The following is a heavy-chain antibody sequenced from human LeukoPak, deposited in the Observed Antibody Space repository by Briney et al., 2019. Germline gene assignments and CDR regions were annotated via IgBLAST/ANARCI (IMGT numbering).Heavy chain of an antibody. CDR3: ARRPYGDYNDWFDS. D-gene: IGHD4-17*01. Sequence: GESLKISCKGSGYSFSTYWIGWVRQMPGTGLEWMAIIYPGDSDTRYSPSFQGQVTISADKSISTVYLQWSSLKASDTGMYYCARRPYGDYNDWFDSWGQGTLVTVSS. J-gene: IGHJ5*01. CDR1: GYSFSTYW. V-gene: IGHV5-51*01. CDR2: IYPGDSDT.